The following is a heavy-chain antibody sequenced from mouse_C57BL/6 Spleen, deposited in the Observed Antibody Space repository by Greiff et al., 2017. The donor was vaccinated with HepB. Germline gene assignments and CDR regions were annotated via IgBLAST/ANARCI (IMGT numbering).Heavy chain of an antibody. CDR2: IWRGGST. V-gene: IGHV2-5*01. CDR3: AKNGNYGRMAMDY. D-gene: IGHD2-1*01. J-gene: IGHJ4*01. Sequence: QVQLQQSGPGLVQPSQSLSITCTVSGFSLTSYGVHWVRQSPGKGLEWLGVIWRGGSTDYNAAFMSRLSITKDNSKSQVFFKMNSLQADDTAIYYCAKNGNYGRMAMDYWGQGTSVTVSS. CDR1: GFSLTSYG.